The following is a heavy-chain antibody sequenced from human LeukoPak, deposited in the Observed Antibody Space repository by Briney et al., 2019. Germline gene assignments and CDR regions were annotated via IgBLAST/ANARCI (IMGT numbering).Heavy chain of an antibody. CDR1: GGSLSGYY. CDR2: INHSGST. J-gene: IGHJ6*03. Sequence: SETLSLTCAVYGGSLSGYYWSWIRQPPGKGLEWIGEINHSGSTNYNPSLKSRVTISVDTSKSQFSLKLSSVTAADTAVYYCATGPTTVTTYYYYYMDVWGKGTTVTDSS. CDR3: ATGPTTVTTYYYYYMDV. D-gene: IGHD4-17*01. V-gene: IGHV4-34*01.